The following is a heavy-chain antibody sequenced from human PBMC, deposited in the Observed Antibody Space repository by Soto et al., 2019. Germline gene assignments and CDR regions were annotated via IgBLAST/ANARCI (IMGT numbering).Heavy chain of an antibody. CDR3: ARGSKYSYPGSRILDF. D-gene: IGHD3-10*01. J-gene: IGHJ4*02. Sequence: GSLLLSGIASVITFGSRAMRWVRQASGQGLEWVSTITDIGGNAKYADSVRGRFAISRDNSKNTLYLQMISLRAEDSAIYYCARGSKYSYPGSRILDFWGRGTLVTVSS. V-gene: IGHV3-23*01. CDR2: ITDIGGNA. CDR1: VITFGSRA.